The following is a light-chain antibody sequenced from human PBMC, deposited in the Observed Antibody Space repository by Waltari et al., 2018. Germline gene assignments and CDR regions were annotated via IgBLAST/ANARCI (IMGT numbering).Light chain of an antibody. V-gene: IGKV1-33*01. CDR1: QDIDGH. Sequence: DIQMTQSPSSLSASIGDRVTITCQASQDIDGHLDWHQQKPGKAPELLIYDSLNLKTGVPSRFSGGVSGRYFTLTISDLQPEDVATYSCQQYHHLPVTFGGGTKVDMK. CDR2: DSL. J-gene: IGKJ4*01. CDR3: QQYHHLPVT.